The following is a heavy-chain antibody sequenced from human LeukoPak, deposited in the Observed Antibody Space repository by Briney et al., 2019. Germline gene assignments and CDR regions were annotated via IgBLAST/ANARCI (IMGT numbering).Heavy chain of an antibody. J-gene: IGHJ4*02. CDR1: GFTFSSYS. V-gene: IGHV3-9*01. CDR3: AKDIGH. CDR2: ISWNSGSI. Sequence: GGSLRLSCAASGFTFSSYSMNWVRQAPGKGLEWVSGISWNSGSIGYADSVKGRFTISRDNAKNSLYLQMNSLRAEDTALYYCAKDIGHWGQGTLVTVSS.